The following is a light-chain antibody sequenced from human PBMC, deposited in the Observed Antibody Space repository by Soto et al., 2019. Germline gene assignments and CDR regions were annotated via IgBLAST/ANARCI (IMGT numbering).Light chain of an antibody. CDR1: QGISNY. Sequence: DIQMTQSPSSLSASVGDTVTITCRASQGISNYLAWYQQKPGQVPNLLIYAASTLQSGVPTRFSGRGSGTDFTLTISILRPEDVATYYCQKYNNPPRTFGHGTKVEI. CDR2: AAS. V-gene: IGKV1-27*01. J-gene: IGKJ1*01. CDR3: QKYNNPPRT.